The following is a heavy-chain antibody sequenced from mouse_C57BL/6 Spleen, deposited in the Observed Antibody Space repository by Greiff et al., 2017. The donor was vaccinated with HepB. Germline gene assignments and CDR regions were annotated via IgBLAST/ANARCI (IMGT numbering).Heavy chain of an antibody. CDR1: GYTFTDYY. CDR2: INPKNGGT. CDR3: ARSWDVGY. V-gene: IGHV1-26*01. J-gene: IGHJ2*01. D-gene: IGHD4-1*01. Sequence: EVQLQQSGPELVKPGASVKISCKASGYTFTDYYMTWVKQSHGKSLEWIGDINPKNGGTSYNKKFKGKATLTVDKSSSTVYVELRSLTSEDSAVYYCARSWDVGYWGQGTTLTVSS.